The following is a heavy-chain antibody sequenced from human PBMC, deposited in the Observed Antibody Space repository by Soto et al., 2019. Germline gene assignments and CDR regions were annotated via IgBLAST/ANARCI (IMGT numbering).Heavy chain of an antibody. Sequence: SQTLSLTCAISGDSVSSNSAAWNWIRQSPSRGLEWLGRTYYRSKWYNDYAVSVKSRITINPDTSKNQFSLQLNSVTPEDTAVYYCARGSYGSGSQDYYYYGMDVWGQGTTVTVLL. CDR2: TYYRSKWYN. D-gene: IGHD3-10*01. CDR1: GDSVSSNSAA. V-gene: IGHV6-1*01. CDR3: ARGSYGSGSQDYYYYGMDV. J-gene: IGHJ6*02.